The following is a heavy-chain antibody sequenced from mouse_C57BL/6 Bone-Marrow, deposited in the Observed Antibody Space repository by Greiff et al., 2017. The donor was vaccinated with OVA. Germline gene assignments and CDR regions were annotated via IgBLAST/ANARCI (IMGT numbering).Heavy chain of an antibody. D-gene: IGHD4-1*01. CDR2: IYPGDGDT. Sequence: VQPQQSGPELVKPGASVKISCKASGYAFSSSWMNWVKQRPGKGLEWIGRIYPGDGDTNYNGKFKGKATLTADKSSSTAYMQLSSLTSEDSAVYFCARWTGYFDYWGQGTTLTVSS. V-gene: IGHV1-82*01. J-gene: IGHJ2*01. CDR3: ARWTGYFDY. CDR1: GYAFSSSW.